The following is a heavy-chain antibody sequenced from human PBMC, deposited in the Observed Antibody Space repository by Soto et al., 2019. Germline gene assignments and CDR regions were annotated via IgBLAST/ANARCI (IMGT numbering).Heavy chain of an antibody. J-gene: IGHJ4*02. CDR1: GYTFTSYG. Sequence: ASVKVSCKASGYTFTSYGISWVRQAPGQGLEWMGWISAYNGNTNYAQKLQGRVTMTTDTSTSTAYMELRSLRSDDTAVYYCARAPYDSSGYYPAHFDYWGQGTLVTVSS. CDR3: ARAPYDSSGYYPAHFDY. D-gene: IGHD3-22*01. V-gene: IGHV1-18*01. CDR2: ISAYNGNT.